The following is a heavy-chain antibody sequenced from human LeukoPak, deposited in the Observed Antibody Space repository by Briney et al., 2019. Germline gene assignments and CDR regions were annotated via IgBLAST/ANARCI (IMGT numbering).Heavy chain of an antibody. V-gene: IGHV3-7*05. CDR3: ARALVGDGASAY. CDR1: GFTFSSYS. J-gene: IGHJ4*02. Sequence: GGSLRLSCAASGFTFSSYSMNWVRQAPGRGLELVANIKQDGSEKYYVDSVKGRFTISRDNAKNSLYLEMNSLRAEDTAVYYCARALVGDGASAYWGRGTLVTVS. CDR2: IKQDGSEK. D-gene: IGHD4/OR15-4a*01.